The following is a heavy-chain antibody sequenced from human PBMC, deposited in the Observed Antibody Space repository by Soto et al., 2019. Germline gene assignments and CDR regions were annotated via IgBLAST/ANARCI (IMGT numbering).Heavy chain of an antibody. D-gene: IGHD1-1*01. Sequence: QVHLVQSGAEVKKPGASVKVSCKGSGYTFTSYGITWVRQAPGRGLERMGWISAHNGNTDYAQKLQGRVTVTRDTSTSTAYMELRSLRSDDTAVYYSARGRYGDYWGQGALVTVSS. J-gene: IGHJ4*02. CDR2: ISAHNGNT. V-gene: IGHV1-18*01. CDR3: ARGRYGDY. CDR1: GYTFTSYG.